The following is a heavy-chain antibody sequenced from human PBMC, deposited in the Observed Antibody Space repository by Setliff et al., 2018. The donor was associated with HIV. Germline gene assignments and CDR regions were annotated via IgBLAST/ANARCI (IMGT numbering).Heavy chain of an antibody. D-gene: IGHD3-3*01. J-gene: IGHJ4*02. CDR2: IYYSGNA. Sequence: SETLSLTCTVSGGSISSNNYYWGWIRQSPGKGLEWFGSIYYSGNAYYNPSLKSRVTISVDTSKNQFSLKLSSVTAADTAVYYCATHVLQFLEWLSHFDYWGQGTQVTVS. CDR3: ATHVLQFLEWLSHFDY. V-gene: IGHV4-39*01. CDR1: GGSISSNNYY.